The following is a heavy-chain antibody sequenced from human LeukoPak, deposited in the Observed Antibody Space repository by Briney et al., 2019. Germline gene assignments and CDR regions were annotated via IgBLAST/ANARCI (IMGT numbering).Heavy chain of an antibody. CDR3: ARHRCSGGSCYPMNWFDP. V-gene: IGHV4-34*01. D-gene: IGHD2-15*01. CDR1: GGSFSGYY. J-gene: IGHJ5*02. CDR2: INHSGST. Sequence: SETLSLTCAVDGGSFSGYYWSWIRQPPGKGLEWIGEINHSGSTNYNPSLKSRVTISVDTSKNQFSLKLSSVTAADTAVYYCARHRCSGGSCYPMNWFDPWGQGTLVTVSS.